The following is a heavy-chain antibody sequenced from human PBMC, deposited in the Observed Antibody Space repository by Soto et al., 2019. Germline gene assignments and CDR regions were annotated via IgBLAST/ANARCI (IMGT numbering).Heavy chain of an antibody. J-gene: IGHJ4*02. Sequence: QVQLVQSGAEVKKPGSSVKVSCKASGGSFGKSAINWVRQTPGQGLEWLGGFIPVYRTLNYAQKFQGRVTITAAESTGTAYMTLSSLASDDTAVYYCATGVIWIGYFTVDSWGQGTRVTDSS. CDR3: ATGVIWIGYFTVDS. CDR2: FIPVYRTL. D-gene: IGHD3-3*01. V-gene: IGHV1-69*01. CDR1: GGSFGKSA.